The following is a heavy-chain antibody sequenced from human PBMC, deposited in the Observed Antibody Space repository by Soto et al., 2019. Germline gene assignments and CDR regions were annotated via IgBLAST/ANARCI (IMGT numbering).Heavy chain of an antibody. V-gene: IGHV3-48*03. CDR1: GFTFSSYE. CDR2: ISSSGSTI. Sequence: GGSLRLSCAASGFTFSSYEMNWVRQAPGKGLEWVSYISSSGSTIYYADSVKGRFTISRDNAKNSLYLQMNSLRAEDTAVYYCARDQRIAPRPGDYYYGMDVWGQGTTVTVSS. J-gene: IGHJ6*02. CDR3: ARDQRIAPRPGDYYYGMDV. D-gene: IGHD6-6*01.